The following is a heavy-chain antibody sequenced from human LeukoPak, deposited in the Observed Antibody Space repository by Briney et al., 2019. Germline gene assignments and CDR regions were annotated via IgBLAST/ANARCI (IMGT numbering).Heavy chain of an antibody. CDR2: INHSGST. D-gene: IGHD3-3*01. Sequence: SETLSLTCTVSGGSISSYYWSWIRQPPGKGLEWIGEINHSGSTNYNPSLKSRVTISVDTSKNQFSLKLSSVTAADTAVYYCARAPYYDFWSSYPTKLRANWFDPRGQGTLVTVSS. CDR3: ARAPYYDFWSSYPTKLRANWFDP. V-gene: IGHV4-34*01. CDR1: GGSISSYY. J-gene: IGHJ5*02.